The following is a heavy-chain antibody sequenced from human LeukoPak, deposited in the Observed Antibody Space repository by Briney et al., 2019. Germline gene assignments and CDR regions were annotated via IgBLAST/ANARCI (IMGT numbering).Heavy chain of an antibody. CDR1: GFTFSTYS. V-gene: IGHV3-48*02. Sequence: PGGSLRLSCAAFGFTFSTYSMNWVRQAPGKGLEWVSYISSRSTTTYYADSVKGRFTISRDNDKNSLYLQMNSLGDEDTAVYYCESPLYYSSPRYWGQGTLVTVSS. D-gene: IGHD6-19*01. CDR2: ISSRSTTT. J-gene: IGHJ4*02. CDR3: ESPLYYSSPRY.